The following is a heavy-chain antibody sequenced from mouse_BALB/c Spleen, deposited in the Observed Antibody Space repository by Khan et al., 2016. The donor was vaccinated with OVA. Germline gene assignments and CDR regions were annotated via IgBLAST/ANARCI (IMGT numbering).Heavy chain of an antibody. D-gene: IGHD4-1*01. V-gene: IGHV14-3*02. Sequence: VQLQQSGAELVKPGASVKLSCTASGFNIKDTYMHWVQQRPEQGLEWIGRIDPANGNTKYDPTFPGKATITADTSSNKAYLQLSSLTSEDTAVYYCARSNWDYWGQGTTLTVSS. CDR3: ARSNWDY. J-gene: IGHJ2*01. CDR2: IDPANGNT. CDR1: GFNIKDTY.